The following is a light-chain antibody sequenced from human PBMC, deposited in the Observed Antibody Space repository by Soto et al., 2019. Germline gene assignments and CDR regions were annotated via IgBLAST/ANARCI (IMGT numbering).Light chain of an antibody. J-gene: IGKJ3*01. V-gene: IGKV3-20*01. CDR1: QALSTNS. CDR3: QQYDASPLT. Sequence: EIVLTQSPGILSLSPGERATLSCRASQALSTNSLAWYQQRPGQTPRLLIYAASTRNTDIPDRFNGSGSGTDFALTISRLEPEDFELYYCQQYDASPLTLAPGTKVDIK. CDR2: AAS.